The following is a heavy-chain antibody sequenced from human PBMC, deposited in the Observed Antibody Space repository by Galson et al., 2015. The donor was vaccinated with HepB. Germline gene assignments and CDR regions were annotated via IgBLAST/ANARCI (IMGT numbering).Heavy chain of an antibody. CDR1: GFTFSGYP. J-gene: IGHJ5*02. D-gene: IGHD6-13*01. Sequence: SLRLSCAASGFTFSGYPMHWVRQAPGKGLEWVAVISSDGSNKYYADSVKGRFSIPRENSKKTLYLQMNSLGDKDTAVYYCARAQRPYTSRLYGAFDPWGQGTLVTVSS. CDR2: ISSDGSNK. CDR3: ARAQRPYTSRLYGAFDP. V-gene: IGHV3-30*04.